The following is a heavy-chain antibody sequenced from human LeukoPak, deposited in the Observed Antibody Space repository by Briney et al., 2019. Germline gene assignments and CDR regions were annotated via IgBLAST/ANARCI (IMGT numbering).Heavy chain of an antibody. V-gene: IGHV4-4*02. CDR2: IYHSGST. Sequence: SGTLSLTCAVSGGSISSSNWWSWVRQPPGKGLEWIEEIYHSGSTNYNPSLKSRVTISVDKSKNQFSLKLSSVTAADTAVYYCARVGQSSTSCFDYWGQGTLVTVSS. CDR3: ARVGQSSTSCFDY. CDR1: GGSISSSNW. J-gene: IGHJ4*02. D-gene: IGHD2-2*01.